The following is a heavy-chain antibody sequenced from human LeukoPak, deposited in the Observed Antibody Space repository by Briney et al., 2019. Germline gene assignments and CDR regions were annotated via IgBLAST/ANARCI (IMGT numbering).Heavy chain of an antibody. CDR2: FYHSGTT. D-gene: IGHD4-11*01. Sequence: SETLSLTCTVSGDSMTRGGYYWSWVRQHPGKGPEWIEFFYHSGTTFYNPSLEGRAAISVDTSQNQFSLKLTSVTAADTAVYYCARAVDYRNYFDYWGQGTLATVSS. J-gene: IGHJ4*02. V-gene: IGHV4-31*03. CDR1: GDSMTRGGYY. CDR3: ARAVDYRNYFDY.